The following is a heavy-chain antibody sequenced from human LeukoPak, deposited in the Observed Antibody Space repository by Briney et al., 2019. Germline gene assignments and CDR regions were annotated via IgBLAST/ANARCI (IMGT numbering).Heavy chain of an antibody. D-gene: IGHD3-22*01. CDR3: ARGGGYYSIPFDY. CDR1: GGTFSSYA. V-gene: IGHV1-69*04. Sequence: SVKVSCKASGGTFSSYAISWVRQAPGQGLEWMGRIIPIFGIANYAQKFQGRVTITADKSTSTAYMELSSLRSEDTAVYYCARGGGYYSIPFDYWGQGALVTVSS. J-gene: IGHJ4*02. CDR2: IIPIFGIA.